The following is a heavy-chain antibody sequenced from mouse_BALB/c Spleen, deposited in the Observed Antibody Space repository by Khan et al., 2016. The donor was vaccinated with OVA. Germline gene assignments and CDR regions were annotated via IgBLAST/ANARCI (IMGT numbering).Heavy chain of an antibody. J-gene: IGHJ4*01. V-gene: IGHV1-18*01. D-gene: IGHD3-3*01. CDR1: GYTFTEYT. Sequence: EVQLQQSGPELVKPGASVRMSCKTSGYTFTEYTLHWVKQSHGKGLEWIGVIDPKNGDTSYNQKFKGKATLTVDKSSSTAYMEFRSLTSEDSAIYYCARDAGRCWGQGTPVTVSS. CDR3: ARDAGRC. CDR2: IDPKNGDT.